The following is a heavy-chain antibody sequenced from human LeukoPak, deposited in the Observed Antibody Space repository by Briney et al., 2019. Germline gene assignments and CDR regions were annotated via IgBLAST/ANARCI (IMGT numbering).Heavy chain of an antibody. V-gene: IGHV3-15*01. CDR3: TTSYSSSHSY. D-gene: IGHD6-13*01. Sequence: GALRLSCAASGFTFSNAWISWVRQAPGKGLEWVGRIKSKTDGGTTDYAAPVKGRFTISRDDSKNTLYLQMNSLKTEDTAVYYCTTSYSSSHSYWGQGTLVTVSS. CDR1: GFTFSNAW. CDR2: IKSKTDGGTT. J-gene: IGHJ4*02.